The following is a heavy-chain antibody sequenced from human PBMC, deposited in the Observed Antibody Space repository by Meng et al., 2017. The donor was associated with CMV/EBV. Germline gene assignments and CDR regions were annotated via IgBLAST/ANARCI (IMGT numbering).Heavy chain of an antibody. CDR1: TFSSYG. Sequence: TFSSYGMHWVRQAPGKGLEWVAVISYDGSNKYYADSVEGRFTISRDNSKNTLYLQMNSLRAEDTAVYYCAKDDTVWTKYSGSYLADYWGQGTLVTVSS. V-gene: IGHV3-30*18. CDR3: AKDDTVWTKYSGSYLADY. J-gene: IGHJ4*02. CDR2: ISYDGSNK. D-gene: IGHD1-26*01.